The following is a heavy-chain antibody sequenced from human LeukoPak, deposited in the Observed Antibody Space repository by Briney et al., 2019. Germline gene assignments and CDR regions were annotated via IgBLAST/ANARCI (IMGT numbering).Heavy chain of an antibody. CDR1: GLTFSSYE. V-gene: IGHV3-48*03. CDR3: ARGCGSSCQPNLDY. CDR2: ISSSGSTI. D-gene: IGHD6-13*01. J-gene: IGHJ4*02. Sequence: GGSLRLSCAASGLTFSSYEMNWVRQAPGKGLEWVSYISSSGSTIYYADSVKGRFTISRDNAKNSLYLQMNSLRAEDTAVYYCARGCGSSCQPNLDYWGQGTLVTVS.